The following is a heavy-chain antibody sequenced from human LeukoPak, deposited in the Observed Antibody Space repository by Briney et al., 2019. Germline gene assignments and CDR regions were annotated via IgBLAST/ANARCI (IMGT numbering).Heavy chain of an antibody. CDR1: GGSISSSSYY. J-gene: IGHJ3*02. D-gene: IGHD3-3*01. CDR2: IYYSGST. CDR3: ARQIRFLEWLSKVDAFDI. V-gene: IGHV4-39*01. Sequence: SETLSLTCTVSGGSISSSSYYWGWIRQPPGKGLEWIGSIYYSGSTYYNPSLKSRVTISVDTSKNQFSLKLSSVTAADTAVYYCARQIRFLEWLSKVDAFDIWGQGTMVTVSS.